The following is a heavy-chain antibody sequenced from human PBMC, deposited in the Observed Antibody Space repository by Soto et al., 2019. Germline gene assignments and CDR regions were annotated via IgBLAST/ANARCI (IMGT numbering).Heavy chain of an antibody. CDR2: INHSGST. CDR3: ASKSYDILTGYYAYGMDV. V-gene: IGHV4-34*01. J-gene: IGHJ6*02. CDR1: GGSFSGYY. Sequence: ETLSLTCAVYGGSFSGYYWSWIRQPPGKGLEWIGEINHSGSTNYNPSLKSRVTISVDTSKNQFSLKLSSVTAADTAVYYCASKSYDILTGYYAYGMDVWGQGTAVTVSS. D-gene: IGHD3-9*01.